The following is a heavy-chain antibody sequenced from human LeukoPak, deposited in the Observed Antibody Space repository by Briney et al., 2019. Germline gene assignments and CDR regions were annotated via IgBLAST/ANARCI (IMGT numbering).Heavy chain of an antibody. Sequence: SETLSLTCTVSGGSISSHYWSWIRQPPGKGLEWIGYIYYSGSTNYSPSLKSRVTISVDTSKNQFSLKLSSVTAADTAVYYCARAVVAPAARNYWYFDLWGRGTLVTVSS. V-gene: IGHV4-59*11. CDR3: ARAVVAPAARNYWYFDL. D-gene: IGHD2-2*01. CDR1: GGSISSHY. J-gene: IGHJ2*01. CDR2: IYYSGST.